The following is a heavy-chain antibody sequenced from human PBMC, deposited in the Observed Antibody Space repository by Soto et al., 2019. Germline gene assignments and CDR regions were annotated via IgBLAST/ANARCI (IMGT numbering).Heavy chain of an antibody. Sequence: PGGSLRLSCAASGFTFSSYGMHWVRQAPGKGLEWVAVISYDGSNKYYADSVKGRFTISRDNSKNTLYLQMNSLRAEDTAVYYCAKDKYVDTAMVTDYWGHGTLVTVSS. V-gene: IGHV3-30*18. J-gene: IGHJ4*01. CDR2: ISYDGSNK. CDR1: GFTFSSYG. D-gene: IGHD5-18*01. CDR3: AKDKYVDTAMVTDY.